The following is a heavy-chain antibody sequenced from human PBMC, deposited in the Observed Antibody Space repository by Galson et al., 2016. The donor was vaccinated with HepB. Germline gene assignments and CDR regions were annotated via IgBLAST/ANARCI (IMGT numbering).Heavy chain of an antibody. V-gene: IGHV3-23*01. CDR3: APSMVVGCFFDY. J-gene: IGHJ4*02. Sequence: SLRLSCAASGFIFSSYAMSWVRQAPGKGLEWVSSISGREDTTEYADAVKGRFTISRDNSKNTLYLQMNSLRAEDTAVYYCAPSMVVGCFFDYWGQGTLVTLSS. D-gene: IGHD2-15*01. CDR2: ISGREDTT. CDR1: GFIFSSYA.